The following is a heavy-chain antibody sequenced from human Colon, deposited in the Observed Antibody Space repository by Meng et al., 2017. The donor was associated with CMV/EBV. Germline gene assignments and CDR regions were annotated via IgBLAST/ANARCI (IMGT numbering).Heavy chain of an antibody. Sequence: QVKLQESGPGLVKPSETLSFTCIVSGVSVTSGAYHWSWIRQSPGKGLEWIGYIYDTGITIYNPSLKRRVTIFLETSKNQFSLNLNSMTTADTAVYYCAKSRSSTPGIVDDWGQGTLVTVSS. CDR2: IYDTGIT. D-gene: IGHD2/OR15-2a*01. J-gene: IGHJ4*02. V-gene: IGHV4-61*08. CDR1: GVSVTSGAYH. CDR3: AKSRSSTPGIVDD.